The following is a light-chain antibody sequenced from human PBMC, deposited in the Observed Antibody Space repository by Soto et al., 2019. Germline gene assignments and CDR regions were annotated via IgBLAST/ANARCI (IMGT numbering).Light chain of an antibody. CDR2: GAS. J-gene: IGKJ1*01. CDR3: QQYGSSPWT. Sequence: EIVLTQSPATLSLSPGERAALTHRASQSVSSSYLAWYQQKPGQAPRLLIYGASSRATGIPDRFSGSGSGTDFTLTISRLEPEEFAVYYCQQYGSSPWTFGQGTKVDIK. V-gene: IGKV3-20*01. CDR1: QSVSSSY.